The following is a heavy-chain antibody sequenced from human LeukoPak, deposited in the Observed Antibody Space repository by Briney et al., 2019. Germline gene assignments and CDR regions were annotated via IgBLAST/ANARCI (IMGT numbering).Heavy chain of an antibody. J-gene: IGHJ6*02. CDR1: GFTFNSYA. CDR3: AKKLVIAVTGWLTSMDV. Sequence: GGSLRLSCAASGFTFNSYATSWVRQAPGKGLEWVSAISGSGGTTYYADYVKGRFTISRDNSKNTLYLQMNSLRAEDTAVYYCAKKLVIAVTGWLTSMDVWGQGTTVTVSS. CDR2: ISGSGGTT. D-gene: IGHD6-13*01. V-gene: IGHV3-23*01.